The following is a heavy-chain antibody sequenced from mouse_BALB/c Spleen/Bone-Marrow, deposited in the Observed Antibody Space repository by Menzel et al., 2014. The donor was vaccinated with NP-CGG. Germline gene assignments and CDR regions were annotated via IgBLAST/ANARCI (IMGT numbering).Heavy chain of an antibody. CDR2: IYPGDGDT. J-gene: IGHJ4*01. CDR1: GYALSSYW. CDR3: ARWGGENYVNYCAMDY. V-gene: IGHV1-80*01. Sequence: VKLMESGAELVRPGSSVKISCKASGYALSSYWVNWVKQRPGQGLEWIGQIYPGDGDTNYNGKFRGKATLTADKSSSTAYVQLSSLTFEDSAVYFCARWGGENYVNYCAMDYWGQGTSVTVSS. D-gene: IGHD1-1*01.